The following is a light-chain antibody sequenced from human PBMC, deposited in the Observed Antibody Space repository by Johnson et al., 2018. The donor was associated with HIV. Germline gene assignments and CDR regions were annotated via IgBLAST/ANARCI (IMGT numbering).Light chain of an antibody. CDR3: GTWDDSLSTGGV. CDR1: SSNIGNNY. Sequence: QSVFTQPPSVSAAPGQKVTISCSGSSSNIGNNYVSWYQQLPGTAPKLLIYENNKRPSGIPDRFSGSKSGTSATLGITGLQTGDEADYYCGTWDDSLSTGGVFGAGTKVTVL. CDR2: ENN. V-gene: IGLV1-51*02. J-gene: IGLJ1*01.